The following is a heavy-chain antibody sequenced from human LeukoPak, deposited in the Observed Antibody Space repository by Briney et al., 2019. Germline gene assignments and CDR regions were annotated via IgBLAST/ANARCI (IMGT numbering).Heavy chain of an antibody. CDR3: ARGEWLLRYVFDL. J-gene: IGHJ5*01. Sequence: PGGSLRLPCAASGLTVRTNYINWVRQSPRRGLEWVSITHTGGSTDYADSVKGRFTVARDDSKNTLYLQMNSLRAEDTAVYYCARGEWLLRYVFDLWGQGTLVTVSS. V-gene: IGHV3-66*01. CDR2: THTGGST. D-gene: IGHD5-12*01. CDR1: GLTVRTNY.